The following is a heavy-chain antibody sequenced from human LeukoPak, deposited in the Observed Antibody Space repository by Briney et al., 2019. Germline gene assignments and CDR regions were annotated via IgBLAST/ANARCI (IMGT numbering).Heavy chain of an antibody. CDR1: GYTFTSYY. V-gene: IGHV1-46*01. J-gene: IGHJ3*02. D-gene: IGHD6-19*01. Sequence: GASVKVSCKASGYTFTSYYMHWVRQAPGQGLEWMGIINPSGGSTSYAQKFQGRVTMTRDMSTSTVYMELSSLRSEDTAVYYCAREPVIAVAAPDAFDIWGQGTMVTVSS. CDR3: AREPVIAVAAPDAFDI. CDR2: INPSGGST.